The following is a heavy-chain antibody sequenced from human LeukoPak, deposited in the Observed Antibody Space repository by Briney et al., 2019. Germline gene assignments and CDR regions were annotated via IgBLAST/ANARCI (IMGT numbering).Heavy chain of an antibody. V-gene: IGHV3-9*01. D-gene: IGHD5-24*01. CDR3: ARATRGSGFDY. CDR2: ISWNSGSI. Sequence: GRSPRLSCAASGFTFDDYAMHWVRQAPGKGLEWVSGISWNSGSIGYADSVKGRFTISRDNAKNSLYLQMNSLRAEDTALYYCARATRGSGFDYWGQGTLVTVSS. CDR1: GFTFDDYA. J-gene: IGHJ4*02.